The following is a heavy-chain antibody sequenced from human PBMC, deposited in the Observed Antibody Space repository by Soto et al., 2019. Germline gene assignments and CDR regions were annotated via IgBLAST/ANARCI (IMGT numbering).Heavy chain of an antibody. CDR1: GASISTYY. D-gene: IGHD5-18*01. CDR2: ISYSGST. Sequence: SETLSLTCTVSGASISTYYWSWIRQPPGKGLEWIGYISYSGSTNYNPSLKSRVTISVDTSKNQLSLKLSSVTAADTAVYYCARRYGYSFDYWGQGTLVTVSS. V-gene: IGHV4-59*08. CDR3: ARRYGYSFDY. J-gene: IGHJ4*02.